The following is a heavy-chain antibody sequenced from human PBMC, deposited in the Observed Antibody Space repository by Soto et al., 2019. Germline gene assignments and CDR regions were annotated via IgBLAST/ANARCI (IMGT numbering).Heavy chain of an antibody. CDR1: GGSITNGAYY. J-gene: IGHJ4*02. CDR3: ARIRGGAAGNFDY. CDR2: IYHSGST. V-gene: IGHV4-31*02. Sequence: PSETLSLTXSVSGGSITNGAYYWTWIRQDPGKGLEWIGYIYHSGSTYYNPSLQSRVTMSVDTSKNQFSLKLRSVTAADTAVYFCARIRGGAAGNFDYWGQGTLVTVSS. D-gene: IGHD6-13*01.